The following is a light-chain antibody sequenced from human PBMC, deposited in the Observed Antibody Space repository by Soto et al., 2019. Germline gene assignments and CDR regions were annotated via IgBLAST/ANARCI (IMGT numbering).Light chain of an antibody. V-gene: IGLV2-23*01. CDR3: CSYAGSKV. Sequence: QSVLTQPASVSGSPGLSITISCTGTSSDVGSYNLVSWYQQHPGKAPKLMIYEGSKRPSGVSNRFSGSKSGNTASLTISGLQAEDEADYYCCSYAGSKVFGTGTKVTVL. CDR2: EGS. J-gene: IGLJ1*01. CDR1: SSDVGSYNL.